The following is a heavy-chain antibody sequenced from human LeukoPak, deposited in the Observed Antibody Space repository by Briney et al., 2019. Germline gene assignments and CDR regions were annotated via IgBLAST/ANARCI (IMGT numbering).Heavy chain of an antibody. V-gene: IGHV5-51*01. CDR3: ARLAAAGSWDS. D-gene: IGHD3-10*01. CDR1: GYSFISYW. Sequence: GESLKISCKSSGYSFISYWIGWVRQMPGKGLEWMGIIYPGGSDIRYSPSFQGQVTISVDKSISTAYLQWSSLKASDTAMYYCARLAAAGSWDSWGQGTLVTVSS. J-gene: IGHJ4*02. CDR2: IYPGGSDI.